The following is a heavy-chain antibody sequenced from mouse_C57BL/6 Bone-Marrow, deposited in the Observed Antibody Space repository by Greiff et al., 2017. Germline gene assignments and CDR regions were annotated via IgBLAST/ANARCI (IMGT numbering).Heavy chain of an antibody. Sequence: VQLQQSGAELARPGASVKLSCKASGYTFTSYGISWVKQTTGQGLEWIGEIYPRSGNTYYNEKFKGKATLTADKSSSTAYMELRSLTSEESAVYFCANYYGSSDVGYFDVWGTGTTVTVSS. J-gene: IGHJ1*03. CDR1: GYTFTSYG. CDR3: ANYYGSSDVGYFDV. D-gene: IGHD1-1*01. CDR2: IYPRSGNT. V-gene: IGHV1-81*01.